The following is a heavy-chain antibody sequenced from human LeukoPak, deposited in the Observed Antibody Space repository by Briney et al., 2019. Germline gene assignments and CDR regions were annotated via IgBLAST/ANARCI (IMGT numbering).Heavy chain of an antibody. CDR1: GSTFTGLY. CDR3: ARGNRDSGSYYNVHWFDP. J-gene: IGHJ5*02. V-gene: IGHV1-2*02. Sequence: SVKLSCIVSGSTFTGLYTRWVRPAPGQGLGWKGSIHTKIGGTKYAQLFQGRVSMARDTSIRTACIELGRLRSDGPSVYFCARGNRDSGSYYNVHWFDPWGQGTLVTVSS. D-gene: IGHD3-10*01. CDR2: IHTKIGGT.